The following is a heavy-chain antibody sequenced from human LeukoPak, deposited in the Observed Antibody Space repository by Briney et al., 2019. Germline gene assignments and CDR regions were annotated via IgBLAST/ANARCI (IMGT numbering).Heavy chain of an antibody. J-gene: IGHJ6*03. CDR3: ARAVGERGQYYYYYMDV. V-gene: IGHV1-18*01. Sequence: RASVKVSCKASGYTFTSYGISWVRQAPGQGLEWMGWISAYNGNTNYAQKLQGRVTMTTDTSTSTAYMELRSLRSDDTAVYYCARAVGERGQYYYYYMDVWGKGTTVTVSS. CDR1: GYTFTSYG. CDR2: ISAYNGNT.